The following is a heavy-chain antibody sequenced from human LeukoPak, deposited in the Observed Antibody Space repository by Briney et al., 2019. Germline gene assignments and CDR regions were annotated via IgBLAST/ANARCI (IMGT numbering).Heavy chain of an antibody. CDR1: GFTFDDYG. CDR3: AIVGVDCSSTSCSKGYYFDY. J-gene: IGHJ4*02. D-gene: IGHD2-2*01. V-gene: IGHV3-20*04. Sequence: GGSLRLSCAASGFTFDDYGMSWVRQAPGKGLEWVSGINWNGGSTGYADSVKGRFTISRDNAKNSLYLQMNSLRAEDTALYYCAIVGVDCSSTSCSKGYYFDYWGQGTLVTVSS. CDR2: INWNGGST.